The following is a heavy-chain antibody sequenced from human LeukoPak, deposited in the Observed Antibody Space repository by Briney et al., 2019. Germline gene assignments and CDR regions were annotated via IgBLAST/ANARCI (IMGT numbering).Heavy chain of an antibody. J-gene: IGHJ4*02. CDR2: ISSSSSYI. D-gene: IGHD3-16*01. V-gene: IGHV3-21*04. CDR1: GFTFSSYS. CDR3: AKDGGLQAYYFDY. Sequence: GGSLRLSCAASGFTFSSYSMNWVRQAPGKGLEWVSSISSSSSYIYYADSVKGRFTISRDNAKNSLYLQMNSLRAEDMALYYCAKDGGLQAYYFDYWGQGTLVTVSS.